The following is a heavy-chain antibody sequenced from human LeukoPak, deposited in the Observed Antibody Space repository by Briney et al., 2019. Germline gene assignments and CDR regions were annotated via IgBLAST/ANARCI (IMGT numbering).Heavy chain of an antibody. CDR1: GFTVSNNY. Sequence: GGSLRLSCVVSGFTVSNNYMKWVRQAPGKGLEWVSTIYGGGSTYYADSVRGRFTISRHNSKNTLYLQMDSLRAEDTAVYYCAKGGVFGVVIFIDYWGQGTLVTVSS. J-gene: IGHJ4*02. V-gene: IGHV3-53*04. CDR3: AKGGVFGVVIFIDY. D-gene: IGHD3-3*01. CDR2: IYGGGST.